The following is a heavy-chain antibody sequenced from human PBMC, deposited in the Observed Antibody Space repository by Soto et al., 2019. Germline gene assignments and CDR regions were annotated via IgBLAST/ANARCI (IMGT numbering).Heavy chain of an antibody. D-gene: IGHD4-17*01. CDR2: ISGSGGST. CDR1: GFTFSSYA. J-gene: IGHJ5*02. Sequence: GGSLRLSCAASGFTFSSYAMSWVRQAPGKGLEWVSAISGSGGSTYYADSVKGRLTISRDNSKNTLYLQMNSLRAEEPAVYYCAKDPLYGDYRSVDWFDPWGQGTLVTVSS. V-gene: IGHV3-23*01. CDR3: AKDPLYGDYRSVDWFDP.